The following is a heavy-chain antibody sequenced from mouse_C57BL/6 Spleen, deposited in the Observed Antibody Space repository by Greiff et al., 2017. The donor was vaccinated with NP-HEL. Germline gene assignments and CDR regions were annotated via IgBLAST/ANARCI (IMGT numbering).Heavy chain of an antibody. Sequence: QVQLKQPGAELVKPGASVQLSCKASGYTFTSYWMHWVKQRPGQGLEWIGMIHPNSGSTNYNEKFKSKATLTVDKSSSTAYMQLSSLTSEDSAVYYCARSAPYYYGDAMDYWGQGTSVTVSS. CDR1: GYTFTSYW. J-gene: IGHJ4*01. D-gene: IGHD1-1*01. CDR2: IHPNSGST. CDR3: ARSAPYYYGDAMDY. V-gene: IGHV1-64*01.